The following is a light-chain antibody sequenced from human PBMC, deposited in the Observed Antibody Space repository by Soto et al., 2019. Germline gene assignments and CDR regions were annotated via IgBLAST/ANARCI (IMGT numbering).Light chain of an antibody. CDR2: DVS. CDR1: SSDVGGYNY. V-gene: IGLV2-14*01. J-gene: IGLJ1*01. Sequence: QSALTQPASVSGSPGQSIAISCIGSSSDVGGYNYVSWHQQHPGKAPKVVIYDVSNRPSGVSDRFSGSKSGNTASLTISGLQAEDEADYYSSSYTSSSTYVFGTGTKLTVL. CDR3: SSYTSSSTYV.